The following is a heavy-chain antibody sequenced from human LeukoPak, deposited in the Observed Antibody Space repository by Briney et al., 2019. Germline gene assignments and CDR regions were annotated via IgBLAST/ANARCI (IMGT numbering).Heavy chain of an antibody. Sequence: GRSLRLSCAASGLTFSNYGMHWVRQAPGKGLEWVAVISYDGSNKYYADSVKGRFTISRDNSKNTLYLQMNSLRAEDTAVYYCAKDTPAYYFDYWGQGTLVTVSS. CDR1: GLTFSNYG. J-gene: IGHJ4*02. CDR2: ISYDGSNK. V-gene: IGHV3-30*18. CDR3: AKDTPAYYFDY.